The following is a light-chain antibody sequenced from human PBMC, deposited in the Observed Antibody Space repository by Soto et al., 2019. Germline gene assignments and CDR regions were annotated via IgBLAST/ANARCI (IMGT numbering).Light chain of an antibody. V-gene: IGLV2-14*03. CDR1: SSDVGGYNY. CDR2: EVT. CDR3: SSFTSSSTRV. Sequence: QSVLTQPASVSGSPGQSITISCTGTSSDVGGYNYVSWYQQHPGKAPKLIIYEVTSRPSGISDRFSGSKSDSTASLTIAGLQSEDEAEYYCSSFTSSSTRVFGTGTKV. J-gene: IGLJ1*01.